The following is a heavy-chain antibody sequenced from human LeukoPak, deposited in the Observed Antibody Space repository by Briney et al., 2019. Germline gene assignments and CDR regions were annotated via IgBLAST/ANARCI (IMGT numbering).Heavy chain of an antibody. CDR3: GRDKGDVGRSGEPQYSFDS. V-gene: IGHV3-74*01. Sequence: PGGSLRLSCAASGFTVSSYWMHWVRQAPGKGLIWVSRISPVGTTYYAGSVVRGRFTTSRDTANKHLHLQMNSLGADDPAIYYCGRDKGDVGRSGEPQYSFDSWGQGSLVLISS. D-gene: IGHD3-3*01. CDR2: ISPVGTT. J-gene: IGHJ4*02. CDR1: GFTVSSYW.